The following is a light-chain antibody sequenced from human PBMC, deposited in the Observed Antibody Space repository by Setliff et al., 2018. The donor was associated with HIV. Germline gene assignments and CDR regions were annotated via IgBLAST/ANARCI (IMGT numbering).Light chain of an antibody. J-gene: IGLJ2*01. CDR2: DVS. Sequence: LTQPASVSGSPGQSITISCTGTSSDVGGYQYVSWYQQHPGKAPKLIIYDVSKRPSGVSNRFSGSKSGNTASLTISGLQAEDEADYYCSSYTTSILFGGGTKVTVL. V-gene: IGLV2-14*01. CDR1: SSDVGGYQY. CDR3: SSYTTSIL.